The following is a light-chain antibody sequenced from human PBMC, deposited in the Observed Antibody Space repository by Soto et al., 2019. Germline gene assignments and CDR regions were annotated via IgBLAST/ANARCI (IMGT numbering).Light chain of an antibody. Sequence: DIQMTQSPSTLSASVGDRITITCLASQSISSWLAWYQQKPGKAPKLLIYKASSLASGVPSRFSGSGSGTELTITISSLQPDDFETYYCQHYNSYSEAFGQGTKVDIK. V-gene: IGKV1-5*03. CDR1: QSISSW. CDR2: KAS. CDR3: QHYNSYSEA. J-gene: IGKJ1*01.